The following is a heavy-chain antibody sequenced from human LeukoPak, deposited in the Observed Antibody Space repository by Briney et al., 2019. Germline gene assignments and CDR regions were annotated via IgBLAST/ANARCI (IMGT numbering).Heavy chain of an antibody. CDR2: ISGSGGST. CDR3: ARASYYYDSSFDY. Sequence: GGSLRLSCAASGFTFSSYAMSWVRQAPGKGLEWVSAISGSGGSTYYADSVKGRFTISRDNAKNSLYLQMNSLRAEDTAVYYCARASYYYDSSFDYWGQGTLVTVSS. J-gene: IGHJ4*02. V-gene: IGHV3-23*01. CDR1: GFTFSSYA. D-gene: IGHD3-22*01.